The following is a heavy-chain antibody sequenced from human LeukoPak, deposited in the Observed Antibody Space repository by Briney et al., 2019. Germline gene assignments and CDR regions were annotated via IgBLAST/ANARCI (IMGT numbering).Heavy chain of an antibody. Sequence: SETLSLTCTVSGYSISSGYYWGWIRQPPGKGLEWIGSIYYSGSTYYNPSLKSRVTISIHTSKNQFSLKLNSVTAADTAVYYCARDERWLQALLDYWGQGTLVTVSS. J-gene: IGHJ4*02. V-gene: IGHV4-38-2*02. CDR2: IYYSGST. CDR1: GYSISSGYY. CDR3: ARDERWLQALLDY. D-gene: IGHD5-24*01.